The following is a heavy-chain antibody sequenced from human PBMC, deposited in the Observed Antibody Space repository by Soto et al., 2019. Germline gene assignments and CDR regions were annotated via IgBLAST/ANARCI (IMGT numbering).Heavy chain of an antibody. J-gene: IGHJ4*02. D-gene: IGHD6-13*01. V-gene: IGHV3-48*04. CDR3: ARDEGSSSWLDF. CDR2: ISSSSSTI. CDR1: GFTFSIYS. Sequence: GGSLRLSCAASGFTFSIYSMNWVRQAPGKGLEWVSYISSSSSTIHYADSVKGRFTISRDNAKNSLYLQMNSLRAEDTAVYYCARDEGSSSWLDFWGQGTLVTVSS.